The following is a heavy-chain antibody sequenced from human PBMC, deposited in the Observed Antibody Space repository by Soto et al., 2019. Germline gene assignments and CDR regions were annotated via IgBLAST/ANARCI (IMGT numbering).Heavy chain of an antibody. CDR1: GFTFSSYA. Sequence: EVQLLESGGGLVQPGGSLRLSCAASGFTFSSYAMSWVRQAPGKGLEWVSAISGSGGSTYYADSVKGRFTISRDNSKNTLYLQMNSLRAEDTAVYYCAKLFWSGYNTAFLPYYWGQGTLVTVSS. V-gene: IGHV3-23*01. J-gene: IGHJ4*02. D-gene: IGHD3-3*01. CDR3: AKLFWSGYNTAFLPYY. CDR2: ISGSGGST.